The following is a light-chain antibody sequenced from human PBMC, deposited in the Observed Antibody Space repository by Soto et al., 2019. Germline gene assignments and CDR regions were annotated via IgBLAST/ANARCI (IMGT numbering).Light chain of an antibody. Sequence: QSVLTQPPSVSGAPGQRVTISCTGSSSNIGAGYDVHWYQQLPETAPKLLMYGNSNRPSGVPDRFSGSKSGTSASLAITGLQAEDEGDYYCQSYDSSLSGYWVFGGGTKL. V-gene: IGLV1-40*01. CDR1: SSNIGAGYD. J-gene: IGLJ3*02. CDR2: GNS. CDR3: QSYDSSLSGYWV.